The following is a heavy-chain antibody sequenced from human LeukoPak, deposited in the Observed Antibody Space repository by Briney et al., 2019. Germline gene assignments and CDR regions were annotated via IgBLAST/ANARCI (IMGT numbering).Heavy chain of an antibody. V-gene: IGHV4-59*01. CDR1: GGSISGSY. D-gene: IGHD4-17*01. CDR2: MYNSGST. Sequence: SEALSLTCTVSGGSISGSYWSWIRQPPGKGLEWIAYMYNSGSTNYNPSLKGRVTISIDTSKNQFSLKLSSLTAADTAIYYCARGIESYGDYGYWGQGILVTVSS. CDR3: ARGIESYGDYGY. J-gene: IGHJ4*02.